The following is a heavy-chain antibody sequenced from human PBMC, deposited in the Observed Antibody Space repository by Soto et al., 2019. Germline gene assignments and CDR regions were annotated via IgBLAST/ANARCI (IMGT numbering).Heavy chain of an antibody. V-gene: IGHV2-5*01. CDR1: GFSLKTGGVG. J-gene: IGHJ5*02. CDR3: PHRQYAFSSHSPVWFDP. D-gene: IGHD3-3*01. CDR2: IYWNDNN. Sequence: SGPTLVNPTQTLTLTCTLSGFSLKTGGVGVGWIRQPPGKALEWLALIYWNDNNRYSPSLESRLTITKHTSKNQVVLRMNNMDPVDPAPYYCPHRQYAFSSHSPVWFDPWGQGTLVPVCS.